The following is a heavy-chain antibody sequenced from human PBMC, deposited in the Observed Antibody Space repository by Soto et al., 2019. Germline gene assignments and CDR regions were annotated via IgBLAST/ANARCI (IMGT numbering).Heavy chain of an antibody. CDR3: ARDLVYYGNYYYTMDV. D-gene: IGHD3-16*01. CDR1: DSSISGAFY. CDR2: IYHSGST. J-gene: IGHJ6*02. Sequence: SEILSLTCDVSDSSISGAFYWGWVRQSPGKGLEWIGSIYHSGSTYYNPSLKSRVTISIDTSENHFSLELNSVTAADTGLYYCARDLVYYGNYYYTMDVWGQGITVTVSS. V-gene: IGHV4-38-2*02.